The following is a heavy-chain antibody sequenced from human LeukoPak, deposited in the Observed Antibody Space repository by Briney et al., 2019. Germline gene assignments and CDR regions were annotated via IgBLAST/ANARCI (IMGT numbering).Heavy chain of an antibody. CDR1: GFTVSSNY. Sequence: PGGSLRLSCAASGFTVSSNYMSWVRQAPGKGLEWVSVIYSGGSTYYADSVKGRFTISRDNSKNTLYLPMNSLRAEDTAVYYCARAGYSYGARFDYWGQGTLVTVSS. D-gene: IGHD5-18*01. J-gene: IGHJ4*02. CDR2: IYSGGST. V-gene: IGHV3-53*01. CDR3: ARAGYSYGARFDY.